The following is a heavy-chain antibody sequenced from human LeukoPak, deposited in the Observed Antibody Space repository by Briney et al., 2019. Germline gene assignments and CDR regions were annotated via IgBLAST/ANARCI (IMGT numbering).Heavy chain of an antibody. V-gene: IGHV3-30-3*01. Sequence: GGSLRLSCAASGFTFSTYTMYWVRQAPGKGLEWVAVISNDGSNKYYADSVKGRFTISRDNSKNTLYLQMNSLRTDDTAVYYCARGGKVADYYGMDVWGQGTTVTVSS. CDR2: ISNDGSNK. D-gene: IGHD6-19*01. J-gene: IGHJ6*02. CDR1: GFTFSTYT. CDR3: ARGGKVADYYGMDV.